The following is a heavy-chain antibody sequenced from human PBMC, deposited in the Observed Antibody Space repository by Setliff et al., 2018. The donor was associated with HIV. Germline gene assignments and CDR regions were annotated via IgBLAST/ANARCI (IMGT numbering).Heavy chain of an antibody. CDR2: IKHSGRN. Sequence: SETLSLTCGVSGFYISRGYYWGWIRQPPGKGLEWIGNIKHSGRNYYNPSLMGRVTISVDTSKNQFSLRLNSVTAADTAVYFCARHRRSTVDFDFWGQGTMVTVSS. J-gene: IGHJ4*03. CDR1: GFYISRGYY. D-gene: IGHD4-4*01. V-gene: IGHV4-38-2*01. CDR3: ARHRRSTVDFDF.